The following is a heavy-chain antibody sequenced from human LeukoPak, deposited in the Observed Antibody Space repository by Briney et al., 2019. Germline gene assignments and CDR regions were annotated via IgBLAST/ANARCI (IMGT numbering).Heavy chain of an antibody. J-gene: IGHJ4*02. V-gene: IGHV3-53*01. D-gene: IGHD3-22*01. CDR1: GFTFSTYN. CDR2: IYTGGNT. CDR3: ARGDDSGYYDYFDY. Sequence: SGGSLRLSCAASGFTFSTYNMNWVRQAPGKGLEWVSTIYTGGNTYYAASVKGRFTISRDFSKNTVFLHMNSLRAEDTAMYYCARGDDSGYYDYFDYWGQGTLVTVSS.